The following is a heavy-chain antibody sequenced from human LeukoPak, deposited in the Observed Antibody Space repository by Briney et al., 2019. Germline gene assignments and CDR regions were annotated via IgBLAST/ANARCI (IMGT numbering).Heavy chain of an antibody. D-gene: IGHD1-26*01. J-gene: IGHJ4*02. Sequence: SVKVSCKASGYTFTSYGISWVRQAPGQGLEWMGRIIPILGIANYAQKFQGRVTITADKSTSTAYMELSSLRSEDTAVYYCARQYTGSYLHPQPSDYWGQGTLVTVSS. V-gene: IGHV1-69*04. CDR1: GYTFTSYG. CDR2: IIPILGIA. CDR3: ARQYTGSYLHPQPSDY.